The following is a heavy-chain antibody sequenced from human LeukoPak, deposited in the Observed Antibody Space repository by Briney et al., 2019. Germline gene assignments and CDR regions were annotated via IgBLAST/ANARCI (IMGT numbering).Heavy chain of an antibody. V-gene: IGHV4-61*02. D-gene: IGHD6-19*01. CDR2: LYTNGGA. CDR1: GASISSGGYF. CDR3: AREAVVFTAFYYYYYMDV. Sequence: SETLSLTCTVSGASISSGGYFWTWIRQPAGKGLEWIGRLYTNGGATYNPSLKSRVTFSLDTSSQFSLKLTSVTAADTAVYYCAREAVVFTAFYYYYYMDVWGKGTTVTVSS. J-gene: IGHJ6*03.